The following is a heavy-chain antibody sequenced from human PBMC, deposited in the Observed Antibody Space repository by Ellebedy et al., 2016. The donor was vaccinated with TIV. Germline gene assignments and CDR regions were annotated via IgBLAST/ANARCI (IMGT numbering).Heavy chain of an antibody. V-gene: IGHV3-48*04. J-gene: IGHJ6*02. CDR1: GFTFSSYS. CDR2: ISSSSSTI. Sequence: PGGSLRLSCAASGFTFSSYSMNWVRQAPGKGLEWVSYISSSSSTIYYADSVKGRFTISRDNAKNSLYLQMNSLRAEDTAVYYCAREQMWDYSSSRMDVWGQGTTVTVSS. D-gene: IGHD6-13*01. CDR3: AREQMWDYSSSRMDV.